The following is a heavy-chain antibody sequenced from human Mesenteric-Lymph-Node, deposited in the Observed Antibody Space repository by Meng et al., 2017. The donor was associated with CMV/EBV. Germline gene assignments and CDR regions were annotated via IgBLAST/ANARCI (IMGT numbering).Heavy chain of an antibody. J-gene: IGHJ5*02. CDR3: AREAYGSSWSWFDP. Sequence: GSLRLSCAASGITFSSYGMHWVRQAPGKGLEWIGYVYYTGSTNYNPSLKSRITISVDTSKNQFSLKLSSVTAADTAVYYCAREAYGSSWSWFDPWGQGTLVTVSS. CDR2: VYYTGST. V-gene: IGHV4-59*01. CDR1: GITFSSYG. D-gene: IGHD6-13*01.